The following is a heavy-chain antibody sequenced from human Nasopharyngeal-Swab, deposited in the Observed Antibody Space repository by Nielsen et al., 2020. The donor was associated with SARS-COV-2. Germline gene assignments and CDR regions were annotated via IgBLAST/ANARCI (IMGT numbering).Heavy chain of an antibody. CDR3: ARDGYCCGGSCYSFDY. CDR2: IWYDGSNK. V-gene: IGHV3-33*01. Sequence: GESLKISCAASGFTFSSYGMHWVRQAPGKGLEWVAVIWYDGSNKYYADSVKGRFTISRDNSKNTLYLQMNSLRAEDTAVYYCARDGYCCGGSCYSFDYWGQGTLVTVSS. D-gene: IGHD2-15*01. J-gene: IGHJ4*02. CDR1: GFTFSSYG.